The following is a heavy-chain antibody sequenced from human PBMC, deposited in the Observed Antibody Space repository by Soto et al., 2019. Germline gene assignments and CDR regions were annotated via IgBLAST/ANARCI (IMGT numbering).Heavy chain of an antibody. J-gene: IGHJ6*02. Sequence: EVQLLESGGGLVQPGGSLRLSCAASGFTFSSYAMSWVRQAPGEGLEWVSAISGSGGSTYYADSVKGRFPISRDNSKNTRNLQMNSLRAEDTAVYYFAKDLGPEYSSSSDHYGMDVWGQGTTVTVPS. CDR1: GFTFSSYA. CDR3: AKDLGPEYSSSSDHYGMDV. D-gene: IGHD6-6*01. CDR2: ISGSGGST. V-gene: IGHV3-23*01.